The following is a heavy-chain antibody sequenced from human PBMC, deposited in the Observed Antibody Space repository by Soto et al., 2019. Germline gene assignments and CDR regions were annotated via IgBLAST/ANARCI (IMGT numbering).Heavy chain of an antibody. Sequence: QVQLVQSGAEVKKPGASVKVSCKASGYAFTDYGIVWVRQAPGQGLEWMGRISGYNGNSNYAQKLQGRVAMTTDTSTTTAYMELRSLRSDDTAVYFCAREYLDYYDTSGYFYWGQGTLVTVSS. J-gene: IGHJ4*02. CDR3: AREYLDYYDTSGYFY. CDR1: GYAFTDYG. V-gene: IGHV1-18*01. D-gene: IGHD3-22*01. CDR2: ISGYNGNS.